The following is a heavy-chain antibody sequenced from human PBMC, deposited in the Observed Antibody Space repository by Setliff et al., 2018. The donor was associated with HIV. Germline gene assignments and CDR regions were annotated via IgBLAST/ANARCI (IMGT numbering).Heavy chain of an antibody. D-gene: IGHD3-10*01. V-gene: IGHV4-34*01. CDR3: ASRRGIEFYFDI. J-gene: IGHJ4*02. CDR2: INHGGDT. CDR1: GQSISGYY. Sequence: KTSETLSLTCAVYGQSISGYYWSWIRQTPGKGLEWIGEINHGGDTNYNPSLKSRVTISVGSSYNHFSLKLSSVTAADTGAYYCASRRGIEFYFDIWGQGTPVTVSS.